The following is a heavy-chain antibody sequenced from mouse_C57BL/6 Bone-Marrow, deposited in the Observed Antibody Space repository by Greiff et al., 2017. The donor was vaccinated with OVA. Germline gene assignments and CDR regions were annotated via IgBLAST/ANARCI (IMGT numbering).Heavy chain of an antibody. D-gene: IGHD1-1*01. Sequence: VKLQESGAELARPGASVKMSCKASGYTFTSYTMHWVKQRPGQGLEWIGYINPSSGYTKYNQKFKDKATLTADKSSSTAYMQLSSLTSEDSAVYYCARSFITTVVYWYFDVWGTGTTVTVSS. J-gene: IGHJ1*03. CDR1: GYTFTSYT. CDR3: ARSFITTVVYWYFDV. V-gene: IGHV1-4*01. CDR2: INPSSGYT.